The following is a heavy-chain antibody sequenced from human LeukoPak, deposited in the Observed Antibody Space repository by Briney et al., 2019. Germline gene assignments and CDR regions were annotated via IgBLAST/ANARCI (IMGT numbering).Heavy chain of an antibody. CDR2: INHSGST. J-gene: IGHJ4*02. Sequence: PSETLSLTCAVYGGTFIGYYRSWIRQPPGKGLEWIGEINHSGSTNYNPSLKSRVTISVDTSKNQFSLKLSSVTAADTAVYYCARSPYSSGWSGADYWGQGTLVTVSS. D-gene: IGHD6-19*01. CDR3: ARSPYSSGWSGADY. V-gene: IGHV4-34*01. CDR1: GGTFIGYY.